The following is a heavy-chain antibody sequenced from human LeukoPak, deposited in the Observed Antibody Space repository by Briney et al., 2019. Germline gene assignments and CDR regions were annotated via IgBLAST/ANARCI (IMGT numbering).Heavy chain of an antibody. CDR2: ISGSGGRT. Sequence: GGSLRLSCAASGFTFSSYDMSWVRQAPGKGLEWVSGISGSGGRTYYADSVKGRFTTSRDNSKNTLYLQMNSLRAEDSAVYYWARGGDSSSWNFDYWGQGTLVTVSS. CDR3: ARGGDSSSWNFDY. D-gene: IGHD6-13*01. CDR1: GFTFSSYD. J-gene: IGHJ4*02. V-gene: IGHV3-23*01.